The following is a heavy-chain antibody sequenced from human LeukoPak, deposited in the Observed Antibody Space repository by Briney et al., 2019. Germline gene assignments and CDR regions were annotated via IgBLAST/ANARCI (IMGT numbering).Heavy chain of an antibody. D-gene: IGHD3-3*01. Sequence: PGGSLRLSCAASGFTFSSYGMHWVRQPPGKGLEWVAVTTSDGNNKYCADSVKGRFTISRDISKNTLYLQMNSLRAEDTAVYYCAKEFASGYQDYWGQGTLVTVSS. CDR2: TTSDGNNK. CDR1: GFTFSSYG. J-gene: IGHJ4*02. CDR3: AKEFASGYQDY. V-gene: IGHV3-30*18.